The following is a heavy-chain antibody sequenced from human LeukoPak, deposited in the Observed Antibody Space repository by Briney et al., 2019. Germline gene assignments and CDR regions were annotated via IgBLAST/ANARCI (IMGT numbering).Heavy chain of an antibody. CDR2: IKQDGSEK. Sequence: GGSLRLSCAASGFMFNSYWMTWVRQAPGKGLEWVANIKQDGSEKYYVDSVKGRFTISRDNAKNSLYLQMNSLRAEDTAVYYCQRTCISTTCYLDHWGQGTLVTVSS. CDR3: QRTCISTTCYLDH. J-gene: IGHJ4*02. D-gene: IGHD2-2*01. CDR1: GFMFNSYW. V-gene: IGHV3-7*01.